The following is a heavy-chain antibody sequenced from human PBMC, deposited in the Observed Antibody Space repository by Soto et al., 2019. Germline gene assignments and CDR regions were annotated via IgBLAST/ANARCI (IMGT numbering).Heavy chain of an antibody. D-gene: IGHD3-10*01. J-gene: IGHJ4*02. Sequence: QVQLVQSGAELKKPGSSVKVSCKASGDTFSGYPINWVRQAPGEGLEWMGRIIPVIGTTNDAQRFEGRVTFTADESTDTAYVELRGLRSEAEAVYYCARDGGFGEVNYGGAGSLVTVSS. V-gene: IGHV1-69*18. CDR3: ARDGGFGEVNY. CDR2: IIPVIGTT. CDR1: GDTFSGYP.